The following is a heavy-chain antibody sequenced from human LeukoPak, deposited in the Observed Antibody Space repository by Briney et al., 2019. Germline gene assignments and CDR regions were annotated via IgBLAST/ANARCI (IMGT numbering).Heavy chain of an antibody. V-gene: IGHV5-51*01. CDR3: ARQKVDAFDI. CDR1: GYSFTSYW. CDR2: IYPGDSDT. J-gene: IGHJ3*02. Sequence: GESLKISCKGFGYSFTSYWIGWVRQMPGKGLEWMGIIYPGDSDTRYSPPFQGQVTIPADKSISTAYLQWSSLKASDTDMYYCARQKVDAFDIWGQGTMVTVSS.